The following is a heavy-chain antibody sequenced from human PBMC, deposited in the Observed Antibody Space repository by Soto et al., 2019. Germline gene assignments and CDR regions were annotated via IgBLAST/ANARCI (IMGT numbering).Heavy chain of an antibody. V-gene: IGHV4-31*03. CDR3: ARERQVGTSSGRFDP. CDR1: GDSINSDSVY. CDR2: ITYNGRT. J-gene: IGHJ5*02. Sequence: QVHLQESGPGLVKPSQTLSLTCSVNGDSINSDSVYWSWIRQSPGKGLEYLGYITYNGRTFYNPSLKSRVTISVDTPKNQCSLEVRSVTAADTAVYYCARERQVGTSSGRFDPWGQGTLVTV.